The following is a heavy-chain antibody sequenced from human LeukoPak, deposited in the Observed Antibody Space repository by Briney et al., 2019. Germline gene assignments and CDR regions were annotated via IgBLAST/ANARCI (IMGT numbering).Heavy chain of an antibody. J-gene: IGHJ4*02. D-gene: IGHD3-3*01. CDR2: IYYSGST. V-gene: IGHV4-30-4*01. CDR1: GGSISSGDYY. Sequence: SGTLSLTCTVSGGSISSGDYYWSWIRQPPGKGLEWIGYIYYSGSTYYNPSLKSRVTISVDRSKNQFSLKLSSVTAADTAVYYCARKREDYYDYYFDYWGQGTLVTVSS. CDR3: ARKREDYYDYYFDY.